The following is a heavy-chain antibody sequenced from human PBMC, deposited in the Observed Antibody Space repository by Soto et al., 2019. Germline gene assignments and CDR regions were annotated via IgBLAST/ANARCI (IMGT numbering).Heavy chain of an antibody. V-gene: IGHV1-69*13. CDR1: GGTFSSYA. D-gene: IGHD6-13*01. CDR2: IIPIFGTA. Sequence: EASVKVSCKASGGTFSSYAISWVRQAPGQGLEWMGGIIPIFGTANYAQKFQGRVTITADESTSTAYMELSSLRSEDTAVYYCARDPSLAAAGTSYGMDVWGQGTTVTVSS. J-gene: IGHJ6*02. CDR3: ARDPSLAAAGTSYGMDV.